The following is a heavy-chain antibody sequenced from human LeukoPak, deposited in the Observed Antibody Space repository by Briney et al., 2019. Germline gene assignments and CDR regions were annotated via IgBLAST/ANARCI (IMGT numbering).Heavy chain of an antibody. J-gene: IGHJ6*03. CDR2: IYPGDSDT. CDR1: GYSFTSYW. V-gene: IGHV5-51*01. Sequence: GESLKISCKGSGYSFTSYWIGWVRQMPGKGLECMGIIYPGDSDTRYSPSFQGQVTISADKSISTAYLQWSSLKASDTAMYYCARLVSYYYYYMDVWGKGTTVTVSS. CDR3: ARLVSYYYYYMDV. D-gene: IGHD2/OR15-2a*01.